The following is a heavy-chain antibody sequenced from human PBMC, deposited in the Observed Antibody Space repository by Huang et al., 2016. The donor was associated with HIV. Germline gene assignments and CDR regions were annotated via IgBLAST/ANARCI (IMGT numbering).Heavy chain of an antibody. CDR2: SISLYGAA. Sequence: QVNLVQSGAEVRKPGSSVKVSCKASGGTFKKYAISWVRQAPGQGLECMGASISLYGAAEYAEKFQDRVTLTADGSTNTAYLELDRLTSEDTAVYYCAKVAAGQPFHFYYYMDAWGDGTTVIVSS. D-gene: IGHD3-3*02. CDR3: AKVAAGQPFHFYYYMDA. CDR1: GGTFKKYA. V-gene: IGHV1-69*13. J-gene: IGHJ6*03.